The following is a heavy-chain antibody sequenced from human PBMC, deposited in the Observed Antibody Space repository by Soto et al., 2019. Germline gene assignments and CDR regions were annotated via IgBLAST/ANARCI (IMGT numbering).Heavy chain of an antibody. CDR3: ASPSLELRQLDY. J-gene: IGHJ4*02. CDR2: IYYSGTT. CDR1: GGSISSSSYY. V-gene: IGHV4-39*01. D-gene: IGHD1-7*01. Sequence: PSETLSLTCTVSGGSISSSSYYWGWIRQPPGKWLEWIGSIYYSGTTYYNPSLKSRVTISVDTSKNQFSLKLSSVTAADTAVYYCASPSLELRQLDYWGQGTLVTVSS.